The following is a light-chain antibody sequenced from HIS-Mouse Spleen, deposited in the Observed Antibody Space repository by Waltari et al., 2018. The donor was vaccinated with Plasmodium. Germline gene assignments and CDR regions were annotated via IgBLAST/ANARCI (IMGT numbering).Light chain of an antibody. J-gene: IGLJ2*01. V-gene: IGLV3-25*03. Sequence: SYELTQPPSVSVSPGQTASITCSGDKLGDKYAYWYQQKPGQAPVLVIYKDSERPSGIPERFSGSSSGTTVTLTISGVQAEDEADYYCQSADSSGTCVVFGGGTKLTVL. CDR3: QSADSSGTCVV. CDR2: KDS. CDR1: KLGDKY.